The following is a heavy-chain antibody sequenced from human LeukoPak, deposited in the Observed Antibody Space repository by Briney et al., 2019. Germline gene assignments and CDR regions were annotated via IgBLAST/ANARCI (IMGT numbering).Heavy chain of an antibody. J-gene: IGHJ4*02. CDR3: AGDLVPYYYDSSGYYHAFDY. CDR1: GGTFSSYT. D-gene: IGHD3-22*01. CDR2: IIPIFGTA. Sequence: SVKVSCKASGGTFSSYTISWVRQAPGQGLEWMGGIIPIFGTANYAQKFQGRVTITADESTSTAYMELSSLRSEDTAVYYCAGDLVPYYYDSSGYYHAFDYWGQGTLVTVSS. V-gene: IGHV1-69*13.